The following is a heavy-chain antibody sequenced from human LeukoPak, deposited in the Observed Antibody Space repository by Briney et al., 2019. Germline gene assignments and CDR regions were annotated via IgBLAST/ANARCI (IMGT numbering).Heavy chain of an antibody. CDR2: IIPIFGTA. CDR1: GGTFSSYA. CDR3: ARARGKRHYFDY. J-gene: IGHJ4*02. D-gene: IGHD3-10*01. V-gene: IGHV1-69*13. Sequence: SVKVSCXASGGTFSSYAISWVRQAPGQGLEWMGGIIPIFGTANYAQKFQGRVTITADESTSTAYMELSSLRSEDTAVYYCARARGKRHYFDYWGQGTLVTVSS.